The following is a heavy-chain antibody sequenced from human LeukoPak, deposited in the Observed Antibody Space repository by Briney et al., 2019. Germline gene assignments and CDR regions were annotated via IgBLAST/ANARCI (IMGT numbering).Heavy chain of an antibody. Sequence: GKSPRLSCAASGFTFTTYAMHWVRQAPGKGLEWVAFTSFDESNKFYADSVEGRFTISRDNSKNTLFLQMHNLRVDDTAIYYCAVVAGRFPPDYWGQGTLVTVSS. D-gene: IGHD6-19*01. V-gene: IGHV3-30-3*01. J-gene: IGHJ4*02. CDR3: AVVAGRFPPDY. CDR2: TSFDESNK. CDR1: GFTFTTYA.